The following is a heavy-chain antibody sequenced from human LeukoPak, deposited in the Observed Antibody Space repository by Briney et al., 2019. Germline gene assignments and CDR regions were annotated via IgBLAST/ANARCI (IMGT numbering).Heavy chain of an antibody. V-gene: IGHV4-34*01. CDR2: INHSGST. CDR3: ARYVTYYYDSSGYYYSTGHHGFGY. Sequence: PSETLSLTCAVYGGSFSGYYWSWIRQPPGKGLEWIGEINHSGSTNYNPSLKSRVTISVDTSKNQFSLKLSSVTAADTAVYYCARYVTYYYDSSGYYYSTGHHGFGYWGQGTLVTVSS. D-gene: IGHD3-22*01. J-gene: IGHJ4*02. CDR1: GGSFSGYY.